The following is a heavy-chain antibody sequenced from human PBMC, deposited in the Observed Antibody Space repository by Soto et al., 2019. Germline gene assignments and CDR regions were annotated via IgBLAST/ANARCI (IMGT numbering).Heavy chain of an antibody. CDR2: LSFDGRIE. Sequence: GGSLRVSCASSGFTFGRNGMHWVRQAPGKGLEWVAVLSFDGRIEYYADSVKGRFKIFRDNPKNTLYLQMNTLRPDDTALYYCAKDRDRTCYLDYWGQGA. CDR1: GFTFGRNG. V-gene: IGHV3-30*18. D-gene: IGHD1-7*01. J-gene: IGHJ4*02. CDR3: AKDRDRTCYLDY.